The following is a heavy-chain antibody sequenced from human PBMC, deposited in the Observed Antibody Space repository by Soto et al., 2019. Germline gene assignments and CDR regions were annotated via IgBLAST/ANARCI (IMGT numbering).Heavy chain of an antibody. CDR2: ITGSGGTT. J-gene: IGHJ4*02. D-gene: IGHD6-13*01. V-gene: IGHV3-23*01. CDR1: GFTFSNYD. CDR3: AKGPSWFSEY. Sequence: PGGSLRLSCAASGFTFSNYDMSCVRQGPGKGLEWVSSITGSGGTTYYADSVKGQFTISRDNSKNTLYLQMNSLRAEDTAVYFCAKGPSWFSEYWGRGTLVTVSS.